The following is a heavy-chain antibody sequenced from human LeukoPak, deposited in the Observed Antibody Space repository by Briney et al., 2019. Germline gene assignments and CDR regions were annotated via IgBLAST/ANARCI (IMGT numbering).Heavy chain of an antibody. J-gene: IGHJ3*02. CDR3: ARGGAPWALDI. CDR1: GFTFSSYW. D-gene: IGHD3-10*01. CDR2: IKQDGSDK. Sequence: PGGSLRLSCAASGFTFSSYWMNWVRQAPGKGLEWVANIKQDGSDKYYVDSVKGRFTISRDNAKNSLYLQMNSLRAEDTAVYYCARGGAPWALDIWGQGTMVTVSS. V-gene: IGHV3-7*01.